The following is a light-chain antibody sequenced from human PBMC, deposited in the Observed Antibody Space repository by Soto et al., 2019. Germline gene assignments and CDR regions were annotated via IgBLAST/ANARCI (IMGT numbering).Light chain of an antibody. V-gene: IGKV3-11*01. CDR2: DAS. CDR1: QSVSSY. Sequence: IVLTHSPATLSLTPSERATLSCSSSQSVSSYLAWYQQKPGQAPRLLIYDASNRATGIPARFSGSGSGTDFTLTISSLEPEDFAVHDCQPLSNLPPITSCQGGRLEIK. CDR3: QPLSNLPPIT. J-gene: IGKJ5*01.